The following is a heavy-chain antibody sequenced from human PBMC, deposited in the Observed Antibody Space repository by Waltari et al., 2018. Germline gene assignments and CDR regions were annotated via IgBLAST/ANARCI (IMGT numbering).Heavy chain of an antibody. CDR2: LSYDGSNK. D-gene: IGHD6-19*01. CDR1: GFVFSTYA. CDR3: ARENRQWLAPEPYYFDY. Sequence: QVQLVESGGGVVQPGRSLRLSCAASGFVFSTYAMHWVRQAPGKEREWVAVLSYDGSNKYYTDSLKGRFTISRDNSKNTMYLQMDSLRTDDTAVYYCARENRQWLAPEPYYFDYWGRGTLVTVTS. J-gene: IGHJ4*02. V-gene: IGHV3-30*10.